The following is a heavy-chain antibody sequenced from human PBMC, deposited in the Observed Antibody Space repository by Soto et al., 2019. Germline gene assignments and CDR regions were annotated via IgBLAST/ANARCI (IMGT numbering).Heavy chain of an antibody. V-gene: IGHV3-23*01. J-gene: IGHJ4*02. CDR3: AMGRAAAGRLDY. D-gene: IGHD6-13*01. Sequence: GGSLRLSCAASGFTFSSSAMSWVRQAPGRGLEWFSTISGSGGTPYYADSVKGRFTISRDNSKNTLYLVLNSLRAEDTAVYYCAMGRAAAGRLDYWSQGTLVTVSS. CDR2: ISGSGGTP. CDR1: GFTFSSSA.